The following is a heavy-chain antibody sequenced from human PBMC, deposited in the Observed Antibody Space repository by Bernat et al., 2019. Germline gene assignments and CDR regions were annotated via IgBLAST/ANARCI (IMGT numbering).Heavy chain of an antibody. D-gene: IGHD4-17*01. V-gene: IGHV3-13*01. CDR2: ITTAGDT. J-gene: IGHJ3*02. Sequence: EVQLVESGGGLVQPGGSLRLSCAASGFTFSSYDMHWVRQAPGKGLEWVSTITTAGDTYYPGSVKGRFTISRENAKNSLYLQMNTLRAEDTAVYYCAREGTTVTKGALDIWGQGTMVTASS. CDR3: AREGTTVTKGALDI. CDR1: GFTFSSYD.